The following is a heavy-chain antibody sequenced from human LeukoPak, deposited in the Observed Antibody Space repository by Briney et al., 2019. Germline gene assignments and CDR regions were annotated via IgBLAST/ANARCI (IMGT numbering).Heavy chain of an antibody. J-gene: IGHJ4*02. Sequence: SETLSLTCAVYGGSFSGYYWSWIRQPPGKGLEWIGEINHSGSTNYNPSLKSRVTISVDTSKNQFSLKLSSVTAANTAVYYCARGSWGFDYWDQGTLVTVSS. D-gene: IGHD3-16*01. CDR1: GGSFSGYY. CDR2: INHSGST. V-gene: IGHV4-34*01. CDR3: ARGSWGFDY.